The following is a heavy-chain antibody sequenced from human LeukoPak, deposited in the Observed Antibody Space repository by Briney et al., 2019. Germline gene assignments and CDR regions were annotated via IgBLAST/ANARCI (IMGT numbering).Heavy chain of an antibody. CDR2: ISIIISYT. J-gene: IGHJ4*02. CDR3: ARGSGKKLWLSAFDY. Sequence: PGGSLRLSCAASGFTFSDYYMSWIRQAPGKGLGWVSYISIIISYTNYADSVKGRFTISRDNAKNSLYLQMNSLRAEDTAVYYCARGSGKKLWLSAFDYWGQGTLVTVSS. V-gene: IGHV3-11*05. CDR1: GFTFSDYY. D-gene: IGHD5-18*01.